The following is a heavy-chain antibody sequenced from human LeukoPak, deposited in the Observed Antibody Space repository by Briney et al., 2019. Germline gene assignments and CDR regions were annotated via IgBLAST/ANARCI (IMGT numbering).Heavy chain of an antibody. CDR2: IYYSGST. D-gene: IGHD1-26*01. J-gene: IGHJ4*02. Sequence: PSETLSLTCTVSGGSISSYYWSWIRQPPGKGLEWIGYIYYSGSTNYNPSLKSRVTISVGTSKNQFSLKLSSVTAADTAVYYCARMGQWELLLALDYWGQGTLVTVSS. V-gene: IGHV4-59*01. CDR3: ARMGQWELLLALDY. CDR1: GGSISSYY.